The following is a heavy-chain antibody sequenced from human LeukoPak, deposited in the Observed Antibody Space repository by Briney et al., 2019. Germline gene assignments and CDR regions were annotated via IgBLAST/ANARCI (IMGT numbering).Heavy chain of an antibody. D-gene: IGHD3-16*01. CDR2: IAGSSVAAGRSST. CDR3: ARPWGDVSIATWFNP. CDR1: GFSFRSYA. Sequence: GGSLRLSCATSGFSFRSYAMSGVRQAPGKGLEWVSAIAGSSVAAGRSSTYYADSVKGRFTISRDNSKNTLYLQMNSLRAEDTAVYYCARPWGDVSIATWFNPWGQGTLVTVSS. V-gene: IGHV3-23*01. J-gene: IGHJ5*02.